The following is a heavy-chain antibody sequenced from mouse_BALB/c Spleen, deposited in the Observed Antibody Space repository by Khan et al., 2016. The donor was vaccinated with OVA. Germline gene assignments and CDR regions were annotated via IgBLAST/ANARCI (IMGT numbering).Heavy chain of an antibody. Sequence: EVELVESGGDLVKPGGSLKLSCAASGFNFSNYGMSWVRQIPDKRLEWVATINSDGSYTYYPDSVKGRFTISRNNAKNTLSLEMISLRSDDTAMYYCASHLTGSFAYWGQGTLVTVFA. D-gene: IGHD4-1*01. J-gene: IGHJ3*01. CDR2: INSDGSYT. V-gene: IGHV5-6*01. CDR1: GFNFSNYG. CDR3: ASHLTGSFAY.